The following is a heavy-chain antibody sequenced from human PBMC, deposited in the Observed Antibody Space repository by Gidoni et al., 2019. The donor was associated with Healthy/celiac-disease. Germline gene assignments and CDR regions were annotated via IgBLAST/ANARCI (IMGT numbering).Heavy chain of an antibody. D-gene: IGHD3-22*01. Sequence: EVQLVASGGGLVKPGGSLRLSCAASRFTFSSYSMNGVRQAPGKGLERVSSISSSSSYIYYADSVKGRFTISRDNAKNSLYLQMNSLRAEDTAVYYCARKPYYYDSRGAFDYWGQGTLVTVSS. CDR1: RFTFSSYS. J-gene: IGHJ4*02. CDR2: ISSSSSYI. CDR3: ARKPYYYDSRGAFDY. V-gene: IGHV3-21*01.